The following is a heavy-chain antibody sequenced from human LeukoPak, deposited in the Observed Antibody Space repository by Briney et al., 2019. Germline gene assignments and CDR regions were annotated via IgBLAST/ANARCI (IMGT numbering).Heavy chain of an antibody. CDR2: INSDGSST. D-gene: IGHD6-13*01. CDR3: AKGGSRHADY. J-gene: IGHJ4*02. CDR1: GITFSSYW. Sequence: GGSLRLSCAASGITFSSYWMHWVRQAPGKGLVWVSRINSDGSSTSYADSVKGRFTISRDNARNTLYLQMNSLRAEDTAVYFCAKGGSRHADYWGQGTLVTVSS. V-gene: IGHV3-74*01.